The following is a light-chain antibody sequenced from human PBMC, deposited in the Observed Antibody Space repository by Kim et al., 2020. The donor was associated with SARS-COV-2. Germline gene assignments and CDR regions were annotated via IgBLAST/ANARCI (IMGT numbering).Light chain of an antibody. J-gene: IGKJ4*01. CDR1: QSISTY. V-gene: IGKV1-39*01. CDR3: QQSYSTIPLT. Sequence: GDRGISTCRERQSISTYLNWYQQKPEKAPKILIYYASTMQTGVPSRFSGSGSGTVVTLTIGSLQLEDVATYYCQQSYSTIPLTFGGGTKVDIK. CDR2: YAS.